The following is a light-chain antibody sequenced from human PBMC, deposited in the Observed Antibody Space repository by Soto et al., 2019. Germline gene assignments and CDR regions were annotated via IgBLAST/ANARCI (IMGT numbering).Light chain of an antibody. J-gene: IGKJ4*01. Sequence: EFVLTQSPGTLSLSPGDRATLSCRASQSISSVSLAWYQRKPGQAPRLLIYSTSSRATGIPDRFSGSASGTDLTLTISSLEPEDFAVDYCQQYGGQQGVTFGGGTKVEIK. CDR3: QQYGGQQGVT. CDR1: QSISSVS. CDR2: STS. V-gene: IGKV3-20*01.